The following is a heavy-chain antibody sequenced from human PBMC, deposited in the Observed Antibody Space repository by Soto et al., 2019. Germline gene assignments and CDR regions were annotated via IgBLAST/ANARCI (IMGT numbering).Heavy chain of an antibody. V-gene: IGHV1-8*01. CDR1: GYTFTNYD. CDR2: LNPNSGNT. CDR3: ARGVPQVAGTAY. Sequence: QVQLLQSGAEVRTPGASVRVSCKASGYTFTNYDINWVRQATGQGLEWMGWLNPNSGNTAYTQKLQCRVTMTWDTSTSTVYMELGGMRCEDTAVYYCARGVPQVAGTAYWGQGTPVTVSS. D-gene: IGHD6-19*01. J-gene: IGHJ4*02.